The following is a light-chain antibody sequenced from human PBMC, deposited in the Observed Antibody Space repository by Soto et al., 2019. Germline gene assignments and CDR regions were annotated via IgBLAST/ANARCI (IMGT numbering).Light chain of an antibody. Sequence: ILLTPSPPPQATPAAYRATLVIRASQSISTWLAWYQQKPGRAPKVLIYDASSLESGVPSRFSGSGSGTEFTLTISSLQPEDFATYYCQQYNSYFTFGRGTKVDIK. CDR1: QSISTW. CDR2: DAS. J-gene: IGKJ4*01. V-gene: IGKV1-5*02. CDR3: QQYNSYFT.